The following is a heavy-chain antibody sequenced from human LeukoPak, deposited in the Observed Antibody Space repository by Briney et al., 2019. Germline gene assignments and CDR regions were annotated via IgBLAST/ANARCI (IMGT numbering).Heavy chain of an antibody. V-gene: IGHV1-8*01. CDR3: AIPGKRTPFDY. D-gene: IGHD1-14*01. Sequence: ASVTVSFTASGYTFTSYDINWVRQAPGQGLEWMGWMNPNSGNTGYAQKFQGRVTMTRNTSISTAYMELSSLRSEDTAVYYCAIPGKRTPFDYWGQGTLVTVSS. CDR1: GYTFTSYD. J-gene: IGHJ4*02. CDR2: MNPNSGNT.